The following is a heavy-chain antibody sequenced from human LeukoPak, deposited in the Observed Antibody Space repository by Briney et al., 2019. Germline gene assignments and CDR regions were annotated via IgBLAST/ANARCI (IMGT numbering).Heavy chain of an antibody. D-gene: IGHD2-2*03. Sequence: SETLSLTCTVSGGSISSYYWSWIRQPPGKGLEWIGYIYYSGSTNYNPSLKSRVTISVDTSKNQFSLKLSSVTAADTAVYYCARVDIVVVPATITYYYYMDVWGKGTTVTASS. V-gene: IGHV4-59*01. CDR3: ARVDIVVVPATITYYYYMDV. CDR1: GGSISSYY. CDR2: IYYSGST. J-gene: IGHJ6*03.